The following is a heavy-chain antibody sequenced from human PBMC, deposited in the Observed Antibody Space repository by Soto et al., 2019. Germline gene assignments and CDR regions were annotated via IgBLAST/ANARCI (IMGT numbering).Heavy chain of an antibody. CDR2: VNPSDGRA. Sequence: QVHLVQSGAEVKKPGASVKMSCKSSGYRLSNYYMHWVRQAPGQGLEWMGIVNPSDGRANYAQKFQGRVTMTWDTSTTTLYMEVSSLRSEDTAMYYCARAELIAAGQAFDSWGQGTLVTVSS. J-gene: IGHJ4*02. CDR3: ARAELIAAGQAFDS. CDR1: GYRLSNYY. V-gene: IGHV1-46*01. D-gene: IGHD6-25*01.